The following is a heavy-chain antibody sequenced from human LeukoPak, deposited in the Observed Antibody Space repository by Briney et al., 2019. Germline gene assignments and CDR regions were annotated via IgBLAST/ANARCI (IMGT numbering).Heavy chain of an antibody. CDR2: ISSSSSYI. CDR3: ARERGYSSAYFDY. V-gene: IGHV3-21*01. Sequence: GGSLRLSCAASGFTFSSYSMNWVRQAPGKGLEWVSSISSSSSYIYYADSVKGRFTISRDNAKNSLYLQMNSLRAEDTAVYYCARERGYSSAYFDYWGQGTLVTVSS. J-gene: IGHJ4*02. CDR1: GFTFSSYS. D-gene: IGHD6-19*01.